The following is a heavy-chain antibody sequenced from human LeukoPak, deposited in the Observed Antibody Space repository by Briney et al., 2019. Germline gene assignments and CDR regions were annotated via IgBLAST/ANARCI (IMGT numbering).Heavy chain of an antibody. J-gene: IGHJ4*02. CDR3: ARGFYYYDTSGRGFYFDY. V-gene: IGHV4-4*07. CDR1: GGSTSSYY. Sequence: SETLSLTCTVSGGSTSSYYWSWIRQPAGKGLEWIGRIYTTGGTVYNPSLKSRVTMSVDTSKNQFSLKLSSVTAADTAVYYCARGFYYYDTSGRGFYFDYWGQGTLVTVSS. CDR2: IYTTGGT. D-gene: IGHD3-22*01.